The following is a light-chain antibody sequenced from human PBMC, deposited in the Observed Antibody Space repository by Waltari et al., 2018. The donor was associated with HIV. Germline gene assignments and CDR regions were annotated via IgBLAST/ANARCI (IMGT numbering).Light chain of an antibody. CDR3: QQSFSGVLHT. CDR1: IDVDIY. CDR2: SAS. V-gene: IGKV1-39*01. Sequence: TQSPSSLSASVAAKASILCRTPIDVDIYLNWYQQRSGEPPKLLISSASSLQSGVPSRFFGTGSGTDFTLGISNIQPEDFATYYCQQSFSGVLHTFGQGT. J-gene: IGKJ2*01.